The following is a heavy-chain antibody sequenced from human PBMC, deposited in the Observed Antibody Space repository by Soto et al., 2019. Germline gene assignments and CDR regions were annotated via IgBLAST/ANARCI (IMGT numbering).Heavy chain of an antibody. CDR1: GYTFTSYD. Sequence: ASVKVSCKASGYTFTSYDINWVRQATGQGLEWMGWMNPNSGNTGYAQKFQGRVTMTRYTSISTAYMELSSRRSTDTAVYYCARVSSSWYGVYYYFGMDVWGQGTTVTVSS. D-gene: IGHD6-13*01. CDR2: MNPNSGNT. V-gene: IGHV1-8*01. CDR3: ARVSSSWYGVYYYFGMDV. J-gene: IGHJ6*02.